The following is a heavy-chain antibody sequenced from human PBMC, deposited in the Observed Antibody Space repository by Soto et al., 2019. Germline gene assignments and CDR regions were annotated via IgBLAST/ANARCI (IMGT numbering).Heavy chain of an antibody. D-gene: IGHD3-3*01. J-gene: IGHJ4*02. CDR2: IYHSGST. CDR1: AYSISSGYY. Sequence: LSLTCAVSAYSISSGYYWGWIRQPPGKGLEWIGSIYHSGSTYYNPSLKSRVTISVDTSKNQFSLKLSSVTAADTAVYYCASYDFWRGVELGGGYYFDYWGQGTLVTVSS. V-gene: IGHV4-38-2*01. CDR3: ASYDFWRGVELGGGYYFDY.